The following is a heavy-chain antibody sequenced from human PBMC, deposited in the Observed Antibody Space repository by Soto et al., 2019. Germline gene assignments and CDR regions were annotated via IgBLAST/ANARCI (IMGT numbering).Heavy chain of an antibody. D-gene: IGHD3-22*01. J-gene: IGHJ6*02. CDR3: AKGNYYDSSGYRVPWYYYGMDV. CDR2: ISGSGGST. V-gene: IGHV3-23*01. CDR1: GFTFSSYA. Sequence: PGGSLRLSCAASGFTFSSYAMSWVRQAPGKGLEWVSAISGSGGSTYYADSVKGRFTISRDNSKNTLYLQMNSLRAEDTAVYYCAKGNYYDSSGYRVPWYYYGMDVWGQGTTVTVSS.